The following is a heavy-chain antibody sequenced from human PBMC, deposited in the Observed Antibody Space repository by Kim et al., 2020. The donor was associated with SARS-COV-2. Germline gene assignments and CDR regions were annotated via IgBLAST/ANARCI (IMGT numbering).Heavy chain of an antibody. CDR1: GFTFSNYA. J-gene: IGHJ4*02. CDR3: VKDSIWIAVAGASVDY. Sequence: GGSLRLSCAASGFTFSNYAMHWVRQAPGKGLEWVAGISYDGSNKYYADSVKGRFTISRDNFKNTLYLQMNSLRAEDTAVYYCVKDSIWIAVAGASVDYLGQGTLVTVP. CDR2: ISYDGSNK. D-gene: IGHD6-19*01. V-gene: IGHV3-30*04.